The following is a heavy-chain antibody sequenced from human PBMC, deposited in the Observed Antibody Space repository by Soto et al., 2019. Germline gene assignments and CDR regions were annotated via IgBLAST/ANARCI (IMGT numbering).Heavy chain of an antibody. V-gene: IGHV4-31*03. CDR2: IYYNGST. CDR1: GGSISSGGYY. CDR3: ARHPLLTRIITYDYYFSYFDY. Sequence: SETLSLTCTVSGGSISSGGYYWSWIRQHPGKGLEWIGYIYYNGSTYYNPSLKSRVTISVDTSKNQFSLKLSSVTAADTAVYYCARHPLLTRIITYDYYFSYFDYWGQGTLVTVSS. J-gene: IGHJ4*02. D-gene: IGHD1-26*01.